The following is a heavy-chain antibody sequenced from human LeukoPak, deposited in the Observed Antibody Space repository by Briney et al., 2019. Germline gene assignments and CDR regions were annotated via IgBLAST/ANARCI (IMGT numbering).Heavy chain of an antibody. Sequence: SETLSLTCTVSGGSISSYYWSWIRQPPGKGLEWIGYIYYSGSTNYNPSLKSRVTISVDTSKNQFSLKLSSVTAADTAVYYCARDSEYYDFWSGYYTYGAFDIWGQGTMVTVSS. V-gene: IGHV4-59*12. CDR3: ARDSEYYDFWSGYYTYGAFDI. CDR1: GGSISSYY. CDR2: IYYSGST. D-gene: IGHD3-3*01. J-gene: IGHJ3*02.